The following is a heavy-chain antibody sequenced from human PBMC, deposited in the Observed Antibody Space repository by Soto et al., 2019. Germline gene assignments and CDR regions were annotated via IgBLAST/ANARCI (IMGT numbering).Heavy chain of an antibody. D-gene: IGHD3-9*01. V-gene: IGHV4-39*01. CDR1: GSSVSSSSYY. J-gene: IGHJ4*02. CDR2: VYYCVST. Sequence: SETLSLTCTVSGSSVSSSSYYRGWVRQHPEKELEWIGSVYYCVSTYYSPSLESRVTISVDKSKNQFSLKLLSLSAADTAVYYCGRLEGLAAISHYFDYWGQGALVTVSS. CDR3: GRLEGLAAISHYFDY.